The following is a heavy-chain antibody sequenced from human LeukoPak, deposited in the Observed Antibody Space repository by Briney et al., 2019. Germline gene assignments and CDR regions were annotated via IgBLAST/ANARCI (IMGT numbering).Heavy chain of an antibody. D-gene: IGHD6-13*01. CDR1: GYTFTGYY. V-gene: IGHV1-18*04. Sequence: ASVKVSCKASGYTFTGYYMHWVRQAPGQGLEWMGWISAYNGNTNYAQKLQGRVTMTTDTSTSTAYMELRSLRSDDTAVYYCARTIPYSRTDYWGQGTLVTVSS. CDR3: ARTIPYSRTDY. J-gene: IGHJ4*02. CDR2: ISAYNGNT.